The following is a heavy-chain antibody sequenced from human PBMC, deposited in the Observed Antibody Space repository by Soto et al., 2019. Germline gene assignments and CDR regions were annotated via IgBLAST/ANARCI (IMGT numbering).Heavy chain of an antibody. CDR1: GYTFMNYG. CDR3: ARTGGDCTRGVCYID. V-gene: IGHV1-18*01. CDR2: SSPYKGNA. Sequence: ASVKVSCKASGYTFMNYGISWVRQAPGQGLEWMGWSSPYKGNAIYAQNAKGRVTVTTDRPTAPPTRKLRSPHSNDTALYNCARTGGDCTRGVCYIDWGPEILVTVS. D-gene: IGHD2-8*01. J-gene: IGHJ4*02.